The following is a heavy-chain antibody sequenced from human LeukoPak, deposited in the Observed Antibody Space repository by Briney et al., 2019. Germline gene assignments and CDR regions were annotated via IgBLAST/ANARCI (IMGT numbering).Heavy chain of an antibody. CDR3: AKSSDYYDSSRFDY. V-gene: IGHV3-23*01. D-gene: IGHD3-22*01. J-gene: IGHJ4*02. CDR2: ISGSGGST. Sequence: GGSLRLSCAASGFTFSSYAMSWVRQAPGKGLEWVSAISGSGGSTYYADSVKGRFTVSRDNSKNTLYLQMNSLRAEDTAVYYCAKSSDYYDSSRFDYWGQGALVTVSS. CDR1: GFTFSSYA.